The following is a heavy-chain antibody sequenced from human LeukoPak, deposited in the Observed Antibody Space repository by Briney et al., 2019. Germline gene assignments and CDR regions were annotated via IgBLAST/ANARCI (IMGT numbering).Heavy chain of an antibody. V-gene: IGHV1-69*05. J-gene: IGHJ4*02. CDR2: IIPIFGPA. D-gene: IGHD4-17*01. CDR3: ASVPPYPPPYGDYENFDY. Sequence: GASVKVSCKASGYTFTSYGISWVRQAPGQGLEWMGGIIPIFGPANYAQKFQGRVTITTDESTSTAYMELSSLRSEDTAVYYCASVPPYPPPYGDYENFDYWGQGTLVTVSS. CDR1: GYTFTSYG.